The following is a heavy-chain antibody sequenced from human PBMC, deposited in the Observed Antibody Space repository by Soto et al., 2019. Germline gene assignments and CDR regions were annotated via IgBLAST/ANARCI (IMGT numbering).Heavy chain of an antibody. CDR3: VRVLIVPTAYYYYMDV. V-gene: IGHV3-20*04. J-gene: IGHJ6*03. CDR1: GYTFDDYD. CDR2: LNWNGGST. Sequence: GGSLRLSCVGSGYTFDDYDMGWVRQTPGKGLEWVSGLNWNGGSTDYIDSVKGRFTISRDNAKTSLYLQMDSLRVEDTAVYYCVRVLIVPTAYYYYMDVWGRGTTVTVSS. D-gene: IGHD3-22*01.